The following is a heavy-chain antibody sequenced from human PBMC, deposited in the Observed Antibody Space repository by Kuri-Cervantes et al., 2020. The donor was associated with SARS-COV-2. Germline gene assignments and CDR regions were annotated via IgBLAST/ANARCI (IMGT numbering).Heavy chain of an antibody. CDR3: AKDRVGVQDF. J-gene: IGHJ4*02. V-gene: IGHV3-30*18. CDR2: ISHDGKNK. D-gene: IGHD2-21*01. Sequence: GGFRRFSCAASGFNFSITDMHWVRQAPGKGLEWVALISHDGKNKRCIASGKGRFTISRDNSQNTLYLHMKSLRSEDTAMYYCAKDRVGVQDFWGQGTLVTVSS. CDR1: GFNFSITD.